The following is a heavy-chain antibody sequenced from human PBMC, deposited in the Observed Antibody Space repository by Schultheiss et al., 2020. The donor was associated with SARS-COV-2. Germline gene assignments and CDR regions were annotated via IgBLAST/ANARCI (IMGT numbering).Heavy chain of an antibody. D-gene: IGHD6-13*01. CDR3: ARERGGSSHRYYYYGMDV. V-gene: IGHV4-59*01. J-gene: IGHJ6*02. CDR1: GGSISSYY. CDR2: IYYSGST. Sequence: SQTLSLTCPVPGGSISSYYWSWIRQPPGKGLEWIGYIYYSGSTNYNPSLKSRVTISVDTSKNQFSLKLSSVTAADTAVYYCARERGGSSHRYYYYGMDVWGQGTTVTVSS.